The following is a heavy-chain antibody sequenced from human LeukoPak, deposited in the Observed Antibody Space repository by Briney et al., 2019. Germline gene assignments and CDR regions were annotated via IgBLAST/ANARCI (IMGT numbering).Heavy chain of an antibody. D-gene: IGHD5-24*01. J-gene: IGHJ4*02. Sequence: PGGSLRLSCVASGFTFSSYGMSWVRQAPGKGLEWVSGISGSGGSTYYADSVKGRFTISRDNSKKTLYLQMNSLRAEDTAVYYCAKDRGWLPFDYWGQGTLVTVPS. V-gene: IGHV3-23*01. CDR1: GFTFSSYG. CDR2: ISGSGGST. CDR3: AKDRGWLPFDY.